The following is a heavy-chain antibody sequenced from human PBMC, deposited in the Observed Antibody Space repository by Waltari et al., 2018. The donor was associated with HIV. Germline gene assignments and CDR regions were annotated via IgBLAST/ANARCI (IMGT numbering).Heavy chain of an antibody. CDR1: GFLFNNAW. V-gene: IGHV3-15*01. CDR2: IKSKTDGGTT. D-gene: IGHD1-26*01. J-gene: IGHJ4*02. Sequence: EVQLVESGGGLVKPGGSLRLSCAASGFLFNNAWMSWVRQTPGKGLEWVGRIKSKTDGGTTNYAAPVNGRFTISRDDSKNTLYLQMNSLRTEDTAVYYCTTRIVGPTFDYWGQGTLVTVSS. CDR3: TTRIVGPTFDY.